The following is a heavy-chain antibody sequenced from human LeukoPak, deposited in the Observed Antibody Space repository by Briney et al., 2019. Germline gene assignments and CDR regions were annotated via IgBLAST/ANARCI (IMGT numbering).Heavy chain of an antibody. V-gene: IGHV3-7*01. CDR1: GLTLSVHW. CDR3: ASFHVL. J-gene: IGHJ4*02. CDR2: VNEDGSEK. Sequence: GGSLRLSCAASGLTLSVHWMSWVRQAPGKGLEWVAEVNEDGSEKFYVESMKGRCTISRDNAKNSVHLQMNGGRVEDTAVYYCASFHVLWGQGTLVTVSS.